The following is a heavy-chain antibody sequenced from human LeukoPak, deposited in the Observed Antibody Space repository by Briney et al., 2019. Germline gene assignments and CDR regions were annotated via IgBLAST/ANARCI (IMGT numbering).Heavy chain of an antibody. J-gene: IGHJ4*02. CDR2: IYYSGST. CDR3: ARVVSGYDFWSGYQGSYFDY. CDR1: GGSISSYY. V-gene: IGHV4-59*01. D-gene: IGHD3-3*01. Sequence: SETLSLTCTVSGGSISSYYWSWIRQPPGKGLEWIGYIYYSGSTNYSPSLKSRVTISVDTSKNQFSLKLSSVTAADTAVYYCARVVSGYDFWSGYQGSYFDYWGQGTLVTVSS.